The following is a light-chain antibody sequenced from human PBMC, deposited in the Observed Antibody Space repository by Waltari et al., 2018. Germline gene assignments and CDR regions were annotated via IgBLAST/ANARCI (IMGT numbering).Light chain of an antibody. CDR2: AAS. CDR3: LKYVTAPPT. J-gene: IGKJ1*01. CDR1: QDIGNY. V-gene: IGKV1-27*01. Sequence: DIQMTQSPSSLSASVGDRVSIPCRASQDIGNYLAWYQKKPGKAPKRLIYAASVLQAGVPSRFSGSGSGTDFTLTISSLQPEDAATYCCLKYVTAPPTFGQGTKVEIK.